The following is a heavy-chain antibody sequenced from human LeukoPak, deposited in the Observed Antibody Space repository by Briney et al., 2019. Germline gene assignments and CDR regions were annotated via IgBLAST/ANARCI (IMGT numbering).Heavy chain of an antibody. CDR2: IRFDGSNE. V-gene: IGHV3-30*02. Sequence: PGGSLRLSCAASGFTVSPYGMHWVRQAPGKGLEWVTFIRFDGSNEYYTDSVKGRFTISRDNSKNTLYLQMNSLKTEDTAVYYCTTDGIHLVGASSRFDYWGQGTLVTVSS. CDR1: GFTVSPYG. D-gene: IGHD1-26*01. CDR3: TTDGIHLVGASSRFDY. J-gene: IGHJ4*02.